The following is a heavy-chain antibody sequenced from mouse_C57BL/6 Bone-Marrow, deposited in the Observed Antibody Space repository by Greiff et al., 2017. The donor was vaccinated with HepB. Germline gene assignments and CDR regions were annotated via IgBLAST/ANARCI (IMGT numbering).Heavy chain of an antibody. CDR1: GSSLTSGYY. J-gene: IGHJ3*01. Sequence: EVKLPESGPGLVKPSQSLSLTCSVTGSSLTSGYYWNWLRQFPGNKLEWMGSISYEGRNNYTPSLNSRISLTRDTSKDQFVLKLNSVTTEDTATYYCAREGPAWFAYWGQGTLVTVSA. CDR3: AREGPAWFAY. V-gene: IGHV3-6*01. CDR2: ISYEGRN.